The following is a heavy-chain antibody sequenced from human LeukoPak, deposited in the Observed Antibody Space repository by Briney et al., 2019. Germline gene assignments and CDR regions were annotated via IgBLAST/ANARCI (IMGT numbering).Heavy chain of an antibody. CDR3: AKVFGFDADY. V-gene: IGHV3-30*02. Sequence: GGSLRLSCAASGFIFSNYGMHWVRQAPGKGLEWLTFIRYDGSDKYYADSVKGRFTISRDNSKNTLYLQMNSLRAEDTAVYYCAKVFGFDADYWGQGTLVTVSS. CDR1: GFIFSNYG. J-gene: IGHJ4*02. CDR2: IRYDGSDK. D-gene: IGHD3-10*01.